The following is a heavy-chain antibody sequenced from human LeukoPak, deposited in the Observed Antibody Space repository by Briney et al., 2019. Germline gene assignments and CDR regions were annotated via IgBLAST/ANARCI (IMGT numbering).Heavy chain of an antibody. D-gene: IGHD3-22*01. Sequence: GGSLRLSCAASGFIFRTYGIHWVRQAPGKGLEWVSAFSGSGGSTYYADSVKGRFTISRDNAKNSLYLQMNSLRAEDTAVYYSARDTYYYDSSGYWSFDYWGRGTLVTVSS. CDR3: ARDTYYYDSSGYWSFDY. CDR1: GFIFRTYG. CDR2: FSGSGGST. J-gene: IGHJ4*02. V-gene: IGHV3-23*01.